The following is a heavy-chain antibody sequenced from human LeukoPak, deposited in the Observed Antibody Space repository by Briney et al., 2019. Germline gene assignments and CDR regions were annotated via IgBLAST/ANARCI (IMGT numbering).Heavy chain of an antibody. CDR1: GFTFSRYW. D-gene: IGHD3-10*01. V-gene: IGHV3-74*01. Sequence: GGSLRLSCAASGFTFSRYWMHWVRQAPGKGLVWVSRINTDGSRTTYADSVKGRFTISRDNAKNTVYLQMNSLRAEDTAVYYCARVALGSYNWFDPWGQGTLVTVSS. CDR2: INTDGSRT. J-gene: IGHJ5*02. CDR3: ARVALGSYNWFDP.